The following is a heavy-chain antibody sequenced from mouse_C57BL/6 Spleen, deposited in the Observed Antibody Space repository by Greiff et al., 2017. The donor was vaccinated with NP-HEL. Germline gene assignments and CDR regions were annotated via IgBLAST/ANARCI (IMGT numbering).Heavy chain of an antibody. CDR2: INPSSGYT. Sequence: QVQLQQSGAELAKPGASVKLSCKASGYTFTSYWMHWVKQRPGQGLEWIGYINPSSGYTKYNQKFKDKATLTADKSSITAYMQLSSLTYEDSAVYYCASLLGMDYWGQGTSVTVSS. J-gene: IGHJ4*01. CDR1: GYTFTSYW. V-gene: IGHV1-7*01. CDR3: ASLLGMDY. D-gene: IGHD3-3*01.